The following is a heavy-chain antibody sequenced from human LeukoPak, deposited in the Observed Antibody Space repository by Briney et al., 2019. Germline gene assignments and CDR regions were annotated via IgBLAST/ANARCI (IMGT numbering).Heavy chain of an antibody. D-gene: IGHD2-2*01. J-gene: IGHJ6*03. Sequence: ASVKLSCKASGYTFTGYYIHWVRQAPGQGLEWMGWINPNSGGTNYAQKFQGRVTMTRDTSISTAYMELSRLRSDDTAVYYCARGFFPDIVVVPAAISYYMDVWGKGTTVTVSS. V-gene: IGHV1-2*02. CDR1: GYTFTGYY. CDR2: INPNSGGT. CDR3: ARGFFPDIVVVPAAISYYMDV.